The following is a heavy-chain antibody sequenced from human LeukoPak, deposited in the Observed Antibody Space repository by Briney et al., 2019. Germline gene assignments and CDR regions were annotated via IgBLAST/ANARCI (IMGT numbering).Heavy chain of an antibody. J-gene: IGHJ4*02. D-gene: IGHD2-2*01. CDR1: GFTFSSYA. V-gene: IGHV3-23*01. CDR3: AKAPAYQLLVCYFDY. Sequence: GGSLRLSCAASGFTFSSYAMSWVSQAPGKGLEWVSAISGSGGSTYYADSVKGRFTISRDNSKNTLYLQMNSLRAEDTAVYYCAKAPAYQLLVCYFDYWGQGTLVTVSS. CDR2: ISGSGGST.